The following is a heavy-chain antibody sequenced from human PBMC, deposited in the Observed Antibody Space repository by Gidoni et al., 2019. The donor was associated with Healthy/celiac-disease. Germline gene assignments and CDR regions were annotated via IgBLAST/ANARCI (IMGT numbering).Heavy chain of an antibody. V-gene: IGHV4-31*03. D-gene: IGHD2-15*01. CDR3: ARERIEGRPFDY. J-gene: IGHJ4*02. Sequence: QVQLQESGPGLVKPSQTLSLTCTVSGGSISIGGYYWSWIRQYPGKGLEWIVYIQYRWSNYYKPYLKSRVTISVDTSKNQFSLKLSSVTAADTAVYYCARERIEGRPFDYWGQGTLVTVSS. CDR1: GGSISIGGYY. CDR2: IQYRWSN.